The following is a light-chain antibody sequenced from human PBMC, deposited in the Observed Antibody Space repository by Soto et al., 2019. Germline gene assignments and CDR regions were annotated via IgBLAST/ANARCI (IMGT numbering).Light chain of an antibody. J-gene: IGKJ1*01. Sequence: DIKMTQSPSTLSASVGDTVTVTCRASQSIGRCLAWYQQQPGKAPKLLIFDASTLENGVPARFSGSRSGPEFSFTSSRLQPDDFATYYCQQYNSAPWTFGQGTKVDVK. CDR1: QSIGRC. CDR3: QQYNSAPWT. CDR2: DAS. V-gene: IGKV1-5*01.